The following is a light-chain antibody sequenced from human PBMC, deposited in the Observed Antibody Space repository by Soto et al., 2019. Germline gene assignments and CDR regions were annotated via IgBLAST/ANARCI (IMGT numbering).Light chain of an antibody. CDR3: PPYDSSPVT. Sequence: EIVLTQSPGTLSLSPGERATLSCRASQSVSSSYLAWYQQTPGQAPRLLIYVASSRATGIPDRFSGSGSGTDFTVTISRLEPEDFAVYYCPPYDSSPVTFGQGTKVEIK. V-gene: IGKV3-20*01. CDR2: VAS. CDR1: QSVSSSY. J-gene: IGKJ1*01.